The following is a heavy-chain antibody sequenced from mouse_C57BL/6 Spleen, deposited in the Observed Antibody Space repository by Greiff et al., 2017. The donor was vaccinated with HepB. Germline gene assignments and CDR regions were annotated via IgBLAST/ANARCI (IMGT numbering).Heavy chain of an antibody. V-gene: IGHV5-17*01. CDR2: ISSGSSTI. CDR1: GFTFSDYG. Sequence: EVNVVESGGGLVKPGGSLKLSCAASGFTFSDYGMHWVRQAPEKGLEWVAYISSGSSTIYYAGTVKGRFTISRDNAKNTLFLQMTSLRSEDTAMYYCARDGTYAMDYWGQGTSVTVSS. D-gene: IGHD1-1*01. J-gene: IGHJ4*01. CDR3: ARDGTYAMDY.